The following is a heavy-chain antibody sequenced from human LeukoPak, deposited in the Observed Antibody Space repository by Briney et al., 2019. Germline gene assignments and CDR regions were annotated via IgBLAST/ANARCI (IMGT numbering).Heavy chain of an antibody. CDR2: INHSGST. V-gene: IGHV4-34*01. D-gene: IGHD6-19*01. CDR3: ARDHGSGWTWAYDY. J-gene: IGHJ4*02. CDR1: GGSFSDYY. Sequence: SETLSLTCAVYGGSFSDYYWSWIRQPPGKGLEWIGEINHSGSTNYNPSLKSRVTISVDTSKNQFSLKLSSVTAADTAVYYCARDHGSGWTWAYDYWGQGTLVTVSS.